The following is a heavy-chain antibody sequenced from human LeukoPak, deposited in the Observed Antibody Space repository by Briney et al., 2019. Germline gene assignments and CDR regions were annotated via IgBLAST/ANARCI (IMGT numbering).Heavy chain of an antibody. D-gene: IGHD5-18*01. CDR3: ARESIRYTASDY. J-gene: IGHJ4*02. Sequence: GSLRLSCAASGFTFSRYAIHWVRQAPGKGLEWVAVISYDGSNKYYADSVKGRFTISRDNSKNTLYLQMNSLRAEDTAVYYCARESIRYTASDYWGQGTLVTVSS. CDR1: GFTFSRYA. V-gene: IGHV3-30-3*01. CDR2: ISYDGSNK.